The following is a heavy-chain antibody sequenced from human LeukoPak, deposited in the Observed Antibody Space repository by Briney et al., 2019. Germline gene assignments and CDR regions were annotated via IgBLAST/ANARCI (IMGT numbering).Heavy chain of an antibody. CDR2: IGGSGVTK. CDR3: ARADYYGSPGHFGMDV. CDR1: GFTFSNFE. V-gene: IGHV3-48*03. D-gene: IGHD3-10*01. J-gene: IGHJ6*02. Sequence: GGSLRLSCAASGFTFSNFEMNWVRQAPGKGPERILYIGGSGVTKRYADSVKGRFTISRDNAKNSLDLQVNSLRVEDTGVYYCARADYYGSPGHFGMDVWGRGTTVTVSS.